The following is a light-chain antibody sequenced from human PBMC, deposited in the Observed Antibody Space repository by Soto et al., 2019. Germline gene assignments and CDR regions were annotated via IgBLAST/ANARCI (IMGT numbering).Light chain of an antibody. V-gene: IGKV3-20*01. CDR2: GAS. CDR3: QQYISSPPGFT. CDR1: QSVSSTY. Sequence: EIVLTQSPGTLSLFPGERATLSCRASQSVSSTYFAWYRQKPGQPPSLLIYGASNRATGVPDRFSGSGSGPDFTLTISRLEPEDFAGYYCQQYISSPPGFTFGPWTTVEIK. J-gene: IGKJ3*01.